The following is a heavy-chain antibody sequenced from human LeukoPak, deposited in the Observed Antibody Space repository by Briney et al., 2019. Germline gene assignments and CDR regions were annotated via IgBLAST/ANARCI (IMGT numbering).Heavy chain of an antibody. CDR1: GGSFSGYY. Sequence: SETLSLTCAVYGGSFSGYYWSWIRQPPGKGLEWIGEIDHSGSTNYNPSLKSRVTISVDTSKNQFSLKLSSVTAADTAVYYCARERVYYYDSSGYDYWGQGTLVTVSS. J-gene: IGHJ4*02. CDR2: IDHSGST. CDR3: ARERVYYYDSSGYDY. D-gene: IGHD3-22*01. V-gene: IGHV4-34*01.